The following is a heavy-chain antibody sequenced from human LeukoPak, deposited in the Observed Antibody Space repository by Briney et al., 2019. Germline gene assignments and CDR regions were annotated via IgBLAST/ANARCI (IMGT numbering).Heavy chain of an antibody. J-gene: IGHJ3*02. CDR3: ARSRPDYGGNSGGAFDI. V-gene: IGHV4-30-2*06. CDR1: GDSISSGGSS. Sequence: KPSETLSLTCAVSGDSISSGGSSWNWIRQSAGKGLEWIGYIYHSGSTYYNPSLKSRVTISVDRSKNQFSLKLSSVTAADTAVYYCARSRPDYGGNSGGAFDIWGQGTMVTVSS. D-gene: IGHD4-23*01. CDR2: IYHSGST.